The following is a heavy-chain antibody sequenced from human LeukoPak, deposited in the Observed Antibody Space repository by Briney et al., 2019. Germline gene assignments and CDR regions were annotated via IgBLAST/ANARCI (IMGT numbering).Heavy chain of an antibody. CDR2: ISSSSSYI. D-gene: IGHD3-9*01. V-gene: IGHV3-21*01. J-gene: IGHJ4*02. CDR1: GFTFSSYS. CDR3: ARNYDVLTGYPYCFDH. Sequence: GGSLRLSCAASGFTFSSYSMNWVRQAPGKGLEWVSSISSSSSYIYYADSVKGRFTISRDNAKNSLYLQMSSLTPEDTAVYYCARNYDVLTGYPYCFDHWGQGILVTVSS.